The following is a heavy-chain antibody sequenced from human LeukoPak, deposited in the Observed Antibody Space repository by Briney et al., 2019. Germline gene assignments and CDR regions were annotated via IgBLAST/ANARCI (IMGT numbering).Heavy chain of an antibody. J-gene: IGHJ6*03. V-gene: IGHV3-20*04. Sequence: GGSLRLSCAASGFRFDDYGMSWVRHVPGKGLEWVSGTNWDGASTGYADSVKGRFTISRDNVKNFLYLQMNSLRVEDTALYFCGRVYCSTTSCYDYYDYYMDVWGKGTTVSVSS. CDR2: TNWDGAST. CDR1: GFRFDDYG. D-gene: IGHD2-2*01. CDR3: GRVYCSTTSCYDYYDYYMDV.